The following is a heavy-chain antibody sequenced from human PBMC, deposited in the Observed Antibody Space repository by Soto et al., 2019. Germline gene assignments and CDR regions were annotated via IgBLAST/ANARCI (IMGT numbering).Heavy chain of an antibody. Sequence: PGGSLRLSCAASGFTFSSYVMHWVRQAPGKGLEWVAVIWYDGSNKYYADSVKGRFTISRDNSKNTLYLQMNSLRAEDTAVYYCARVVDYYDPYYYYGMDVWGQGTTVTV. D-gene: IGHD3-22*01. CDR1: GFTFSSYV. CDR3: ARVVDYYDPYYYYGMDV. J-gene: IGHJ6*02. CDR2: IWYDGSNK. V-gene: IGHV3-33*01.